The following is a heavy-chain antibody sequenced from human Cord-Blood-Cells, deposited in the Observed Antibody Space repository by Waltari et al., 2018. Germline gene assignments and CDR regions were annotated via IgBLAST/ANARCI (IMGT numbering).Heavy chain of an antibody. V-gene: IGHV3-30*18. CDR1: GFTFSSYG. CDR3: AKDGGIYFDY. Sequence: QVQLVESGGGGVQPGRSLRLSCAASGFTFSSYGMHWVRQAPGKGLEWVAVISYDGSNKYYADSVKGRFTISRDNSKNTLYLQMNSLRAEDTAVYYCAKDGGIYFDYWGQGTLVTVSS. CDR2: ISYDGSNK. D-gene: IGHD3-16*01. J-gene: IGHJ4*02.